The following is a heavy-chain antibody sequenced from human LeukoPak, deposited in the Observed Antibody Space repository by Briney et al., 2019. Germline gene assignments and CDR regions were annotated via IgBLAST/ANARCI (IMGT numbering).Heavy chain of an antibody. J-gene: IGHJ4*02. CDR3: ARDASLDNYYGSGPMDY. V-gene: IGHV4-31*11. D-gene: IGHD3-10*01. Sequence: SETLSLTRAVYGGSFSGYYWSWIRQHPGKGLEWIVYIYYSGSTYYNPSLKSRVTISVDTSKNQFSLKLSSVTAADTAVYYCARDASLDNYYGSGPMDYWGQGTLVTVSS. CDR2: IYYSGST. CDR1: GGSFSGYY.